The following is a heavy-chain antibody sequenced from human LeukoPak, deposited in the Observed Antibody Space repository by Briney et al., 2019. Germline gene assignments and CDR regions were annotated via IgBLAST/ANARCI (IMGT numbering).Heavy chain of an antibody. CDR2: IYYSGST. Sequence: SETLSFTCTVSGGSISSYYWSWIRQPPGKGLEWIGYIYYSGSTNYNPSLKSRVTISVDTSKNQFSLKLSSVTAADTAVYYCARVLVYSGSWYTLPEVFDYWGQGTLVTVSS. D-gene: IGHD6-13*01. J-gene: IGHJ4*02. V-gene: IGHV4-59*01. CDR1: GGSISSYY. CDR3: ARVLVYSGSWYTLPEVFDY.